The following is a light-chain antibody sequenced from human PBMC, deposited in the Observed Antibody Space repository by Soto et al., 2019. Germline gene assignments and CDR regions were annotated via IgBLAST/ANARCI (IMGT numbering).Light chain of an antibody. V-gene: IGKV1-39*01. J-gene: IGKJ2*01. Sequence: DIQMTQSPSSLSASVGDRVTITCRASQTISTYLNWYQRKPGKAPRLLIYDASSLLSGVPSRFSGSGSGTDFTLTIASLQPEDFSTYYCQQSDSTTYTFGQGTKVDIX. CDR1: QTISTY. CDR3: QQSDSTTYT. CDR2: DAS.